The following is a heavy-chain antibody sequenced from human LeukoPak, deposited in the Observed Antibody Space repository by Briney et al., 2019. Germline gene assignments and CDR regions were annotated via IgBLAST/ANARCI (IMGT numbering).Heavy chain of an antibody. CDR2: ITGSGGST. J-gene: IGHJ3*02. CDR1: GFTFSNYA. V-gene: IGHV3-23*01. D-gene: IGHD6-19*01. Sequence: GGSLRLSCAASGFTFSNYAMSWVRQAPGKGLEWVSGITGSGGSTYYADSVKGRFTISRDNSKNTLYVQMNSLRAEDTAVYYCAGGGWSTDAFDIWGQGTMVTVSS. CDR3: AGGGWSTDAFDI.